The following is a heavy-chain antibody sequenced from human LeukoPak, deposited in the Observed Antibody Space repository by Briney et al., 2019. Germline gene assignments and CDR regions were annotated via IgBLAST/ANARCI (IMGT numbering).Heavy chain of an antibody. CDR3: ARVSYGGKYYYYYMDV. V-gene: IGHV4-31*03. D-gene: IGHD4-23*01. Sequence: SETLSLTCTVSGGSISNDNYYWSWIRQHPGKGLEWIGNIYYSGSTYYSPSLKSRVTISVDTPKNQFSLKLSSVTAADTAVYYCARVSYGGKYYYYYMDVWGKGTTVTVSS. J-gene: IGHJ6*03. CDR2: IYYSGST. CDR1: GGSISNDNYY.